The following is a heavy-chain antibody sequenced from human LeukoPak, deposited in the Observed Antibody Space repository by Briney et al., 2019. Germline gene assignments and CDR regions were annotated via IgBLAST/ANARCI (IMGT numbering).Heavy chain of an antibody. CDR3: ARELQSTTVGPFDP. D-gene: IGHD4-11*01. J-gene: IGHJ5*02. V-gene: IGHV1-18*01. CDR1: GGTFSSYA. Sequence: ASVKVSCKASGGTFSSYAISRVRQAPGQGLEWMGWISAYNGNTNYAQKLQGRITMTTDTSTTTAYMELRSLRSDDTAVYYCARELQSTTVGPFDPWGQGTLVTVSS. CDR2: ISAYNGNT.